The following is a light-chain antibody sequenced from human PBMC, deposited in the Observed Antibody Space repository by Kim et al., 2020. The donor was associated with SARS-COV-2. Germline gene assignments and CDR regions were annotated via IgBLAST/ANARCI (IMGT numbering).Light chain of an antibody. CDR1: QTVSSN. V-gene: IGKV3-15*01. J-gene: IGKJ4*01. CDR3: QQYNNWPLT. CDR2: GAS. Sequence: EIVMTQSPATLSVSPGERATLSCRANQTVSSNLAWYQQKPRQAPRLLIYGASTRATGIPARFSGSGSGTEFTLTISTLQSEDLAVYYCQQYNNWPLTFGGGTKVEIK.